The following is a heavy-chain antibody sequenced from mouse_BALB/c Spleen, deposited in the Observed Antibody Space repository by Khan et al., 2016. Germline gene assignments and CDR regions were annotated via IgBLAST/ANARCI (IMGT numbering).Heavy chain of an antibody. CDR1: GYTFTSYY. CDR2: INPSNGGT. CDR3: TRQVMDY. Sequence: QVQLQQSGAELVKPGASVKLSCKASGYTFTSYYMYWVKQRPGQGLEWIGEINPSNGGTNFNEKFKSKATLTVDTSSSTAYMQLSILTSEDSAVYYFTRQVMDYWGQGTSVTVSS. J-gene: IGHJ4*01. V-gene: IGHV1S81*02.